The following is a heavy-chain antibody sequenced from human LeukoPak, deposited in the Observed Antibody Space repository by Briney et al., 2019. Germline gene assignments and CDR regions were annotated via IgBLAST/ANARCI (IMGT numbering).Heavy chain of an antibody. CDR3: AREPWGDYYFDY. D-gene: IGHD2-21*02. V-gene: IGHV3-69-1*01. Sequence: GGSLTLSCAASGFTFSGYDMNWVRQAPGKGLEWVSSISSSSYIYYADSVKGRFTISRDNAKNSLYLQMNSLRAEDTAVYYCAREPWGDYYFDYWGQGTLVTVSS. CDR2: ISSSSYI. CDR1: GFTFSGYD. J-gene: IGHJ4*02.